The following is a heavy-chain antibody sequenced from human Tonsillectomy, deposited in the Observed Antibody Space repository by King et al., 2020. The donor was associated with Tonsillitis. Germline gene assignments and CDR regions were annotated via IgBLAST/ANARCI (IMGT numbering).Heavy chain of an antibody. V-gene: IGHV3-30-3*01. D-gene: IGHD6-13*01. J-gene: IGHJ4*02. Sequence: VQLVESGGGVVQPGSSLRLSCAASGFTFSTYAMHWFRQAPGKGLEWVAVISYDGSNKYCADSVKGRFTISRDNSKNALYLQMNSLRAEDTAVYYCARAESSSWYAPFDYWGQGTLVTVSS. CDR2: ISYDGSNK. CDR3: ARAESSSWYAPFDY. CDR1: GFTFSTYA.